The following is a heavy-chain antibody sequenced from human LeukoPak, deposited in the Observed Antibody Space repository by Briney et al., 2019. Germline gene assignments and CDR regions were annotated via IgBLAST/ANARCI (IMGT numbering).Heavy chain of an antibody. CDR2: IYYSGST. CDR3: ARVKDGYNYSY. V-gene: IGHV4-59*01. J-gene: IGHJ4*02. D-gene: IGHD5-24*01. Sequence: SETLSLTCTVSGGSISSYYWSWIRQPPGKGLEWIGYIYYSGSTNYNPSLKSRVTISVDTSKNQFSLKLSSVTAADTAVYYCARVKDGYNYSYWGQGTLVTVSS. CDR1: GGSISSYY.